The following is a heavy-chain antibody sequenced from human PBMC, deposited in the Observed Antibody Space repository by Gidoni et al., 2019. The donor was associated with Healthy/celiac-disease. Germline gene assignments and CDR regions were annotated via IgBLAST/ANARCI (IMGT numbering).Heavy chain of an antibody. J-gene: IGHJ6*02. CDR3: ARGGLYGSGSYWGYYYGMDV. CDR2: IKQDGSEK. V-gene: IGHV3-7*03. D-gene: IGHD3-10*01. CDR1: GFTFSSYW. Sequence: EVQLVESGGGLVQPGGSLRLSCAASGFTFSSYWMSWVRQAPGKGLEWVANIKQDGSEKYYVDSVKGRFTISRDNAKNSLYLQMNSLRAEDTAVYYCARGGLYGSGSYWGYYYGMDVWGQGTTVTVSS.